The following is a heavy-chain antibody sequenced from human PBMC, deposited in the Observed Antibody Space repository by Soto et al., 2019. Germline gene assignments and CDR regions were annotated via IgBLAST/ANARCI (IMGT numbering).Heavy chain of an antibody. CDR3: AKGMYYYDSSGYYALDY. D-gene: IGHD3-22*01. CDR2: ISYDGSNK. J-gene: IGHJ4*02. CDR1: VFTFSSYG. V-gene: IGHV3-30*18. Sequence: PGWSLRLSCASSVFTFSSYGMHWVRQAPGKGLEWVAVISYDGSNKYYADSVKGRFTISRDNSKNTLYLQMNSLRAEDTAVYYCAKGMYYYDSSGYYALDYWGQGTLVTVSS.